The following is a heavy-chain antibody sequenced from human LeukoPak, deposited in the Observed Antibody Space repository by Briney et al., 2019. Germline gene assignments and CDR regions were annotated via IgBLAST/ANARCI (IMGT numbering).Heavy chain of an antibody. V-gene: IGHV1-2*02. CDR1: GYTFTDYY. Sequence: ASVKVSCKASGYTFTDYYMHWVRQAPGQGLEWMGWLNPDSGASKSAQKFQGRVTMTRDTSISTAYMELSSLRADDTALYYRAGEYCSGAACYKSFDYWGQGTLVTVSS. CDR2: LNPDSGAS. D-gene: IGHD2-15*01. J-gene: IGHJ4*02. CDR3: AGEYCSGAACYKSFDY.